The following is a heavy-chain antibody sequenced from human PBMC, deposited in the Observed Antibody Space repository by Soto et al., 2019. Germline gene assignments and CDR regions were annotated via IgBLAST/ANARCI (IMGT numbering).Heavy chain of an antibody. Sequence: HGESLKISCKGSGYSFTSYWIGWVRQMPGKGLEWMGIIYPGDSDTRYSPSFQGQVTISADKSISTAYLQWSSLKASDTAMYYCARHEGTAHYYYGMDVWGQGTTVTVSS. V-gene: IGHV5-51*01. CDR2: IYPGDSDT. CDR1: GYSFTSYW. CDR3: ARHEGTAHYYYGMDV. J-gene: IGHJ6*02. D-gene: IGHD6-13*01.